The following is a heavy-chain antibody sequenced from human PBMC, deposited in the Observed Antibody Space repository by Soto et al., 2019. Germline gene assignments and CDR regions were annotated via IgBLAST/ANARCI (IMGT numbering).Heavy chain of an antibody. V-gene: IGHV3-33*01. D-gene: IGHD3-10*01. J-gene: IGHJ4*02. Sequence: QVQLVESGGGMVQPGRSLRLSCATSGFTFTNYGLHWVRQAPGKGLEWVAVIWFDGSKEYYSESVKGRFTISRDNSKSTFHLQMSSLRAEDTAVYYCVGGLLWFGEFDYWGQGTQVTVSS. CDR2: IWFDGSKE. CDR1: GFTFTNYG. CDR3: VGGLLWFGEFDY.